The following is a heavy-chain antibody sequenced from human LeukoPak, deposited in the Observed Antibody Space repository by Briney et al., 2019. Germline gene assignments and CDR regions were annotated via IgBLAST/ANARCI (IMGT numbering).Heavy chain of an antibody. CDR3: AVSGYSSSWPTEDFDY. CDR1: GCTFTGYY. J-gene: IGHJ4*02. CDR2: INPNSGGT. D-gene: IGHD6-13*01. V-gene: IGHV1-2*02. Sequence: ASVKVSCKASGCTFTGYYIHWLRQAPGQGLEWMGWINPNSGGTNYAQKFQGRVTMTRDTSISTAYMELSRLRSDDTAVYYCAVSGYSSSWPTEDFDYWGQGTLVTVSS.